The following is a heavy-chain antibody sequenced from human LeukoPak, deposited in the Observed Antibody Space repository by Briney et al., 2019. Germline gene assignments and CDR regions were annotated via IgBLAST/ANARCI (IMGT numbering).Heavy chain of an antibody. CDR1: GGSISSGGYS. J-gene: IGHJ5*02. CDR2: MYHSGTT. V-gene: IGHV4-30-2*01. CDR3: ARHAAVEGSSGWSPLWWFDP. D-gene: IGHD6-19*01. Sequence: SETLSLTCAVSGGSISSGGYSWSWIRQPPGKGLEWIGYMYHSGTTHYNPSLKSRVTISVDRSKNQFSLKLSSVTAADTAVYYCARHAAVEGSSGWSPLWWFDPWGQATPVTVSS.